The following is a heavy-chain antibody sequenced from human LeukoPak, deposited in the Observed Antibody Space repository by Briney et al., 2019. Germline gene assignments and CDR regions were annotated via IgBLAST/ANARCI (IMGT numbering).Heavy chain of an antibody. D-gene: IGHD3-10*01. J-gene: IGHJ4*02. CDR1: GFTFSSYA. CDR2: ISYDGSNK. V-gene: IGHV3-30*04. Sequence: GGSLRLSCAASGFTFSSYAMHWVRQAPGKGLEWAAVISYDGSNKYYADSVKGRFTISRDNSKNTLYLQMNSLRAEDTAVYYCARFRATRGLDYWGQGTLVTVSS. CDR3: ARFRATRGLDY.